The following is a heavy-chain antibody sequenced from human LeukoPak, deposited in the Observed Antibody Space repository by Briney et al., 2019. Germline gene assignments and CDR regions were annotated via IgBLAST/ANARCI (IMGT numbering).Heavy chain of an antibody. D-gene: IGHD4/OR15-4a*01. Sequence: GGSLRLSCAASGFTFSSYAMHWVRQAPGKGLEWVSAISGSGGSTYYADSVKGRFTISRDNSKNTLYLQMNSLRAEDTAVYYCARRAGAYSHPYDYWGQGTLVTVSS. CDR1: GFTFSSYA. J-gene: IGHJ4*02. CDR3: ARRAGAYSHPYDY. V-gene: IGHV3-23*01. CDR2: ISGSGGST.